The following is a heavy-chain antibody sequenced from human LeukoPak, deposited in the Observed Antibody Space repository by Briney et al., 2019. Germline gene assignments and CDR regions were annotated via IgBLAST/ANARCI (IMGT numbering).Heavy chain of an antibody. Sequence: ASVKVSCKASGYTFTSYDINWVRQATGQGLEWMGWMNPNSGNTGYAQKFQGRVTMTRNTSISTAYMELSSLRSEDTAVYYCARLNGYTYGSVVYYWGQGTLVTVSS. CDR2: MNPNSGNT. J-gene: IGHJ4*02. V-gene: IGHV1-8*01. D-gene: IGHD5-18*01. CDR3: ARLNGYTYGSVVYY. CDR1: GYTFTSYD.